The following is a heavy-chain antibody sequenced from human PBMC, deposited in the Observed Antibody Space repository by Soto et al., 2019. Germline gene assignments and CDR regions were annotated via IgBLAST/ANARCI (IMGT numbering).Heavy chain of an antibody. D-gene: IGHD1-1*01. V-gene: IGHV3-23*01. J-gene: IGHJ4*02. Sequence: GGSLRLSCAASGFTFSSYAMSWVRQAPGKGLEWVSAISASGGSTYYADSVKGRFTISRDNSKNTLYLQMNSLGAEDTAVYYCAKQRNDLLAAFDYWGQGTLVTVSS. CDR1: GFTFSSYA. CDR3: AKQRNDLLAAFDY. CDR2: ISASGGST.